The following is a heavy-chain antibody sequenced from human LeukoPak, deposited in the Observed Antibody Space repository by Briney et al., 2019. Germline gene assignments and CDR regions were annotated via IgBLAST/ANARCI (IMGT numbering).Heavy chain of an antibody. CDR1: GGTFSSYA. Sequence: ASVKVSCKASGGTFSSYAISWVRQAPGQGLEWMGGIIPIFGTANYAQKFQGRVTITADKSTSTAYMELSSLRSEDTAVYYCARLGGSYYASQIDAFDIWGQGTMVTVSS. J-gene: IGHJ3*02. CDR3: ARLGGSYYASQIDAFDI. D-gene: IGHD1-26*01. V-gene: IGHV1-69*06. CDR2: IIPIFGTA.